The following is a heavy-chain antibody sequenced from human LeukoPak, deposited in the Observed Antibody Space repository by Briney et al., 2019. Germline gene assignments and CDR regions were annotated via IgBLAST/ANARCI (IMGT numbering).Heavy chain of an antibody. J-gene: IGHJ5*02. CDR2: INHSGST. CDR1: GGSFSGYY. Sequence: SETLSLTCAVYGGSFSGYYWIWIRQPPGKGLEWIGEINHSGSTNYNPSLKSRVTISVDTSKNQFSLKLSSVTAADTAVYYCARGALLGGGWFDPWGQGTLVTVSS. V-gene: IGHV4-34*01. CDR3: ARGALLGGGWFDP. D-gene: IGHD2/OR15-2a*01.